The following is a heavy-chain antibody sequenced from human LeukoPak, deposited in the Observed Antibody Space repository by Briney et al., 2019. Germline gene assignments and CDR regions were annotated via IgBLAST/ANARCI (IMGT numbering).Heavy chain of an antibody. CDR3: ARAGGYVWGSYSPFDY. D-gene: IGHD3-16*01. J-gene: IGHJ4*02. V-gene: IGHV1-18*01. CDR1: GYTLTSYV. Sequence: ASVKVSCKASGYTLTSYVISWLRQAPRRGLAWMGWICAYNGNTNYGQKLQGRVTMTADASTSTAYMELRSLRSDDTAVYFCARAGGYVWGSYSPFDYWGQGTLVTVSS. CDR2: ICAYNGNT.